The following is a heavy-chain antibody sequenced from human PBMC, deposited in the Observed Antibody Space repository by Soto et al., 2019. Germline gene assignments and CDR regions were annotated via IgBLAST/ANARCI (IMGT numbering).Heavy chain of an antibody. CDR1: GGSISSYY. Sequence: QVQLQESGPGLVKPSETLSLTCTVSGGSISSYYWSWIRQPPGKGLEWIGYIYYSGSTNYNPSLKSRVTISVDTSKNQFSLKLSSVTAADTAVYYCARDVAEDWFDPWGQGTLVTVSS. V-gene: IGHV4-59*01. CDR2: IYYSGST. CDR3: ARDVAEDWFDP. J-gene: IGHJ5*02. D-gene: IGHD6-13*01.